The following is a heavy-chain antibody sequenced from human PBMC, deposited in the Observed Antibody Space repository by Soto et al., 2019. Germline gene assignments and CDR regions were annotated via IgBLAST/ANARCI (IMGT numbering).Heavy chain of an antibody. J-gene: IGHJ5*02. CDR3: ARGQLDIVVVVAATHWFDP. D-gene: IGHD2-15*01. CDR2: IYYSGST. V-gene: IGHV4-61*01. CDR1: GGSVSSGSYY. Sequence: SETLSLTCTVSGGSVSSGSYYWSWIRQPPGKGLEWIGYIYYSGSTNYNPSLKSRVTISVDTSKNQFSLKLSSVTAADTAVYYCARGQLDIVVVVAATHWFDPWGQGTLVTVSS.